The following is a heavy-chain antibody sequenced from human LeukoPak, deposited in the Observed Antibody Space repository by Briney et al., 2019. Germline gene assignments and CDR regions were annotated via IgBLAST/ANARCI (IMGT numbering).Heavy chain of an antibody. D-gene: IGHD6-13*01. CDR2: TYYRSKCYN. CDR1: GGSFSSNRAA. V-gene: IGHV6-1*01. Sequence: SPTLSLTCNISGGSFSSNRAAWKWIRPSPSRGLEWVGRTYYRSKCYNDYAVSVKSRITINPDTSKNQFSRQLNSVTPEDMAVYYCAREIGYSRDYFDYWGQGTLVTVSS. CDR3: AREIGYSRDYFDY. J-gene: IGHJ4*02.